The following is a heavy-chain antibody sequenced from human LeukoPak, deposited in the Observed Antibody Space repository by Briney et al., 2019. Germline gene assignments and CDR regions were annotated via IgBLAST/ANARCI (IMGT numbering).Heavy chain of an antibody. V-gene: IGHV4-38-2*01. CDR2: IYHSGST. CDR3: ARVAEGRIAAAGTWGY. J-gene: IGHJ4*02. Sequence: SETLSLTCAVSGYSISSGYYWGWIRQPPGKGLEWIGSIYHSGSTYYNPSLKSRVTISVDTSKNQFSLKLSSVTAADTAVYYCARVAEGRIAAAGTWGYWGQGTLVTVSS. CDR1: GYSISSGYY. D-gene: IGHD6-13*01.